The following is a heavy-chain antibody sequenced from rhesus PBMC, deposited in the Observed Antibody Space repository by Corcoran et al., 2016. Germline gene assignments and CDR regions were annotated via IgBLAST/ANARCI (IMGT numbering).Heavy chain of an antibody. V-gene: IGHV4-80*01. Sequence: QVQLQESGPGLVKPSETLSLTCAVSGASISSYWWSWIRQPPGKGLEWIGEIKGKGGMTYSNPSLKSRVTNAKEAAKNQFSLKLSSVSAADTAVYYGAREYCSGGVCYAEYWGQGVLVTVSS. J-gene: IGHJ4*01. CDR2: IKGKGGMT. D-gene: IGHD2-8*01. CDR1: GASISSYW. CDR3: AREYCSGGVCYAEY.